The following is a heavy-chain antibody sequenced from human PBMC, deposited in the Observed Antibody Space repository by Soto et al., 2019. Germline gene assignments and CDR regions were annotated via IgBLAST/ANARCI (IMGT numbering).Heavy chain of an antibody. CDR2: ISHDGATQ. CDR1: GFTFSSSG. V-gene: IGHV3-30*18. J-gene: IGHJ4*02. D-gene: IGHD5-18*01. CDR3: VKDQVDTTMLRVY. Sequence: QVQLVESGGGVVQPGRSLRLSCAASGFTFSSSGMHWVRQAPGKGLEWVAVISHDGATQYYADSVKGRFTISRDNPKSTLYLQMNRLRTEDTAVYFCVKDQVDTTMLRVYWRQGTLVTVSS.